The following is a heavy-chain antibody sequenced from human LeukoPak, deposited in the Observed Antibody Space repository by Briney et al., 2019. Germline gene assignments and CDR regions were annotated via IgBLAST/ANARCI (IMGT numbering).Heavy chain of an antibody. D-gene: IGHD5-12*01. CDR3: ARDPTQWLRYGYFDY. J-gene: IGHJ4*02. CDR2: INWNGGST. V-gene: IGHV3-20*04. Sequence: GGSLRLSCAASGFTFDDYGMSWVRQAPGKGLEWVSGINWNGGSTGYADSVKGRFTISRDNAKNSLYLQMNSLRAEDTAVYCCARDPTQWLRYGYFDYWGQGILVTVSS. CDR1: GFTFDDYG.